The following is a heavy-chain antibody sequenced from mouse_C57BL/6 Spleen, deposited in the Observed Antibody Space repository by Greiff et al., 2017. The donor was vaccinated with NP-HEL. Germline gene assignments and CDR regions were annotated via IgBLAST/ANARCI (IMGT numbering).Heavy chain of an antibody. J-gene: IGHJ1*03. Sequence: EVKLMESEGGLVQPGSSMKLSCTASGFTFSDYYMAWVRQVPEKGLEWVANINYDGSSTYYLDSLKSRFIISRDNAKNILYLQMSSLKSEDTATYYCARDHYYGVPRGFDVWGTGTTVTVSS. D-gene: IGHD1-2*01. CDR2: INYDGSST. V-gene: IGHV5-16*01. CDR3: ARDHYYGVPRGFDV. CDR1: GFTFSDYY.